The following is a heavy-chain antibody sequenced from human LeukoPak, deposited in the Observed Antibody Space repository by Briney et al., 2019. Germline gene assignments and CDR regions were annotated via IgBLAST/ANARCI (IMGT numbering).Heavy chain of an antibody. J-gene: IGHJ4*02. V-gene: IGHV5-51*01. D-gene: IGHD2-2*01. CDR2: IYPGDSDT. CDR3: ARRPGYCSSTSCYHYFDY. Sequence: GESLKISCKGSGYSFTSYWIGWVRQMPGKGLEWMGIIYPGDSDTRYSPSFQGQVTISADKSISTAYLQWSSLKASDTAMYYCARRPGYCSSTSCYHYFDYWGQGTLVTVSS. CDR1: GYSFTSYW.